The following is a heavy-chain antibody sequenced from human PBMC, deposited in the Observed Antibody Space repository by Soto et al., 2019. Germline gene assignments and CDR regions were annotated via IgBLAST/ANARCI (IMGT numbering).Heavy chain of an antibody. CDR1: GFTFDDYA. Sequence: PGGSLRLSCAASGFTFDDYAMHWVRQAPGKGLEWVSGISWNSGSIGYADSVKGRFTISRDNAKNSLYLQMNSLRAEDTALYYCAKAVNYYYYYMDVWGKGTTVTVSS. CDR3: AKAVNYYYYYMDV. J-gene: IGHJ6*03. CDR2: ISWNSGSI. V-gene: IGHV3-9*01.